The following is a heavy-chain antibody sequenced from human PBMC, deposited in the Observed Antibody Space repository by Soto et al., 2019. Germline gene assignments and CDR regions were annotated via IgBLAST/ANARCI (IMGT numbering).Heavy chain of an antibody. CDR2: IDPSDSYT. CDR3: ARNYYDTSAYPDPFDY. Sequence: SLQISCKGSGYSFTSYWISWVRQMPGKGLEWMGRIDPSDSYTNYSPSFQGHVTISADKSISTAYLQWSSLKASETAMYYCARNYYDTSAYPDPFDYWGQGTLVTVSS. CDR1: GYSFTSYW. J-gene: IGHJ4*02. V-gene: IGHV5-10-1*01. D-gene: IGHD3-22*01.